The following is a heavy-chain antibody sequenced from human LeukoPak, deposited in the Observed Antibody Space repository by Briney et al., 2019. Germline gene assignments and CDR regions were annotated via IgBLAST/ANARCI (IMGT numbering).Heavy chain of an antibody. CDR1: GFTFGFTFSTYG. CDR2: VWYDGSNK. CDR3: ARIGCTGGNCRRYSYYAMDV. V-gene: IGHV3-33*01. Sequence: TGGSLRLSCAASGFTFGFTFSTYGMHWVRQTPGKGLEGVAVVWYDGSNKYYADSVKGRFTISRDNSKNTLNLQMNSLRGEDTAVYYCARIGCTGGNCRRYSYYAMDVWGQGTTVTVSS. D-gene: IGHD2-8*02. J-gene: IGHJ6*02.